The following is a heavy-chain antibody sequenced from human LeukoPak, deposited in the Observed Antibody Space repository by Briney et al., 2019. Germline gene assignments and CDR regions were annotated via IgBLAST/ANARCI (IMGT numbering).Heavy chain of an antibody. V-gene: IGHV3-30*18. Sequence: PGGSLRLSCAASGFTFSSYGMHWVRQAPGKGLAWVAVISYDGSNKYYADSVKGRFTISRDNSKNTLYLQMNSLRAEDTAAYYCAKSAPTCSGGSCYLGDNWFDPWGQGTLVTVSS. J-gene: IGHJ5*02. D-gene: IGHD2-15*01. CDR1: GFTFSSYG. CDR2: ISYDGSNK. CDR3: AKSAPTCSGGSCYLGDNWFDP.